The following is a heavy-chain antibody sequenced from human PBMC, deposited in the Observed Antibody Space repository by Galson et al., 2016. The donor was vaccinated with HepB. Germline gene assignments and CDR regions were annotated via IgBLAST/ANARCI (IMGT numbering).Heavy chain of an antibody. CDR3: ARDSGTPPPRRGPSSGY. CDR2: IYSTGTT. V-gene: IGHV3-53*01. CDR1: GFTVSNNY. Sequence: SLRLSCAASGFTVSNNYMIWFRQAPGKVLEWVSLIYSTGTTSYADSVKGRFTISRDSSKNTLYLQMNSLRAEDTAIYYCARDSGTPPPRRGPSSGYWGQGTQVTVSS. J-gene: IGHJ4*02. D-gene: IGHD1-26*01.